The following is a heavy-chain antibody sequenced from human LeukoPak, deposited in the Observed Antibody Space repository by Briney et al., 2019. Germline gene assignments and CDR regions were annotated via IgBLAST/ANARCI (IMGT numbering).Heavy chain of an antibody. CDR2: ISYDGSNK. V-gene: IGHV3-30*04. CDR1: GFTFSSSA. Sequence: PGRSLRLSCAASGFTFSSSAMHWVRQAPGKGLEWVAVISYDGSNKYYADSVKGRFTISRDNSKNTLYLQMNSLRAEDTAVYYCAKDRYSYAFEYFESWGQGTLVTVSS. D-gene: IGHD3-16*01. CDR3: AKDRYSYAFEYFES. J-gene: IGHJ4*02.